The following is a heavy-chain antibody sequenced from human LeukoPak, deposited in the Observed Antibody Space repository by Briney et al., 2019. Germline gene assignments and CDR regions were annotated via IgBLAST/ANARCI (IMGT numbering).Heavy chain of an antibody. CDR2: IIPILAIA. D-gene: IGHD6-25*01. Sequence: ASVKVSCKASGGTFSSYAISWVRQAPGQGLEWMGRIIPILAIANYAQKFQGRVTITADKSTSTAYMELSSLRSEDTAVYYCARGDGYNGGLDYFDYWGQGTLVTVSS. CDR3: ARGDGYNGGLDYFDY. J-gene: IGHJ4*02. CDR1: GGTFSSYA. V-gene: IGHV1-69*04.